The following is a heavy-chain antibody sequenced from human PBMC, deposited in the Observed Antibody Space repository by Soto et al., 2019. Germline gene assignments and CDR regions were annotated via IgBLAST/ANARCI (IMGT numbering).Heavy chain of an antibody. CDR2: IRSGGDTI. CDR3: ARPQIVAAGTSDY. V-gene: IGHV3-11*01. Sequence: GGSLRLSCAASGFTFSDHYMRWIRQAPGKGLEWVSYIRSGGDTIHYADSVKGRFTVSRDNAKNSLYLQMNSLRAEDTAVYYCARPQIVAAGTSDYWGQGTLVTVSS. J-gene: IGHJ4*02. D-gene: IGHD6-13*01. CDR1: GFTFSDHY.